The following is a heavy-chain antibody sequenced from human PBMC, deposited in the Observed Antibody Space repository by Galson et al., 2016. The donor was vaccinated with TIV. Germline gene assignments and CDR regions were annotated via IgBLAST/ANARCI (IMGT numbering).Heavy chain of an antibody. J-gene: IGHJ4*02. CDR1: GFTFGTYT. V-gene: IGHV3-21*04. Sequence: SLRLSCAASGFTFGTYTMNWVRLTPGKGLEWVASISGNSRYIYYTDSLMGRFTISRDNSKNTLYLQMSSLRADDTAIYYCARVTILRFSEWSFDHWGQGMLVTVSS. D-gene: IGHD3-3*01. CDR2: ISGNSRYI. CDR3: ARVTILRFSEWSFDH.